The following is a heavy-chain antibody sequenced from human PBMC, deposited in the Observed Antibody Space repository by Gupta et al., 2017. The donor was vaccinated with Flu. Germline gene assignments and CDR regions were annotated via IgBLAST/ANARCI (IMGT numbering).Heavy chain of an antibody. CDR2: ISWDRDSI. J-gene: IGHJ4*02. D-gene: IGHD6-13*01. CDR1: DGFD. CDR3: ATQAQSRSPVPLDY. V-gene: IGHV3-9*01. Sequence: DGFDMNWVRLTPGESLVGLSSISWDRDSIDYSDAWMNRLTVSRDNASKHLVFQIKSLIKAETASYFCATQAQSRSPVPLDYWGQGTLVTVSS.